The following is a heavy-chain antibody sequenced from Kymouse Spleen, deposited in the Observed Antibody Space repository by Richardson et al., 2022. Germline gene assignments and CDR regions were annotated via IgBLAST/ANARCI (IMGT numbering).Heavy chain of an antibody. CDR3: ARGQGAARPYNWFDP. CDR1: GGSFSGYY. J-gene: IGHJ5*02. V-gene: IGHV4-34*01. Sequence: QVQLQQWGAGLLKPSETLSLTCAVYGGSFSGYYWSWIRQPPGKGLEWIGEINHSGSTNYNPSLKSRVTISVDTSKNQFSLKLSSVTAADTAVYYCARGQGAARPYNWFDPWGQGTLVTVSS. CDR2: INHSGST. D-gene: IGHD6-6*01.